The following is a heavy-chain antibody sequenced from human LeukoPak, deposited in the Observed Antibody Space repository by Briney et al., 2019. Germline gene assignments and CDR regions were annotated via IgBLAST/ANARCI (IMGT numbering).Heavy chain of an antibody. CDR2: ISGSGGST. D-gene: IGHD1-26*01. V-gene: IGHV3-23*01. CDR3: AKGASGSYYRRYYFDY. Sequence: GGSLRLSCAASGFTFSSYAMSWVRQAPGKGLEWVSAISGSGGSTYYADSVKGRFTISRDNSKNTLYLQMSSLRAEDTAVYYCAKGASGSYYRRYYFDYWGQGTLVTVSS. CDR1: GFTFSSYA. J-gene: IGHJ4*02.